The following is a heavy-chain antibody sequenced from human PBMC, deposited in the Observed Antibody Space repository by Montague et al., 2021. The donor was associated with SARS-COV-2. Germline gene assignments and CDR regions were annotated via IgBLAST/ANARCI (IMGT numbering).Heavy chain of an antibody. D-gene: IGHD6-19*01. Sequence: SETLSLTCAVSGGSISSYYWSWIRQPPGKGLEWIGYIYYSGSTDYNPSLKSRVTISVDTSKNQFSLKLSSVTAADTAVYYCARGSGRMGNAFDIWGQGTMVTVSS. CDR3: ARGSGRMGNAFDI. V-gene: IGHV4-59*01. CDR1: GGSISSYY. CDR2: IYYSGST. J-gene: IGHJ3*02.